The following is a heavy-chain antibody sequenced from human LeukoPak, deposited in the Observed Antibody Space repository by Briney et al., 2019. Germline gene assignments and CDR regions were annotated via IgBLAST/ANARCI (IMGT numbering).Heavy chain of an antibody. V-gene: IGHV4-59*01. Sequence: PSETLSLTCTVSGAXISTFYWYWIRQPPGKGLEWIGYIHYSGDINYNPSLKSRVTISAYTSKNQLSLKLSSVTAADTAVYYCARVGCSGGSCYPDYWGQGTLVTVSS. CDR2: IHYSGDI. CDR1: GAXISTFY. D-gene: IGHD2-15*01. J-gene: IGHJ4*02. CDR3: ARVGCSGGSCYPDY.